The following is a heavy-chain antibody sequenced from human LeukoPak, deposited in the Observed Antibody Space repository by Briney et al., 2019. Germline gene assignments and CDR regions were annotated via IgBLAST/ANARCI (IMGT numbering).Heavy chain of an antibody. CDR2: ISYDGSNK. D-gene: IGHD2-21*02. CDR1: GFTFNSYV. Sequence: GRSLRLSCAASGFTFNSYVMHWVRQAPGKGLEWVALISYDGSNKYYADSVRGRFTISRDNSKNTLYLQMNSLRPEDTAVYYCAKDFEGFCGGDCYSMDFWGQGTLATVSS. J-gene: IGHJ4*02. V-gene: IGHV3-30*18. CDR3: AKDFEGFCGGDCYSMDF.